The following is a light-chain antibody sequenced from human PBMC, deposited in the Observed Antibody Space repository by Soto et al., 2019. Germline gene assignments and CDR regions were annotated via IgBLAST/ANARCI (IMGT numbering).Light chain of an antibody. CDR1: SSDVGGYND. J-gene: IGLJ3*02. Sequence: QSALTQPASVSGSPGQSITISCTGTSSDVGGYNDVSWYHQHPGTAPKLLIYDDSNRPSGVSNRFSASTSGNTASLTIAGLHADEDAYYYRISYTSRNTWVFGGGTKLTVL. V-gene: IGLV2-14*03. CDR2: DDS. CDR3: ISYTSRNTWV.